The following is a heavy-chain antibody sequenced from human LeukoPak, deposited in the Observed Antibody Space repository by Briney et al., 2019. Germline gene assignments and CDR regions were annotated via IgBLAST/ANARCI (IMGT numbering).Heavy chain of an antibody. CDR3: ARWSRDYYDSSGYYSDY. V-gene: IGHV4-34*01. Sequence: SETLSLTCAVYGGSFSGYYWSWIRQPPGKGLEWIGEINHSGSTNYNPSLKSRVTISVDTSKNQFSLKLSSVTAADTAVYYCARWSRDYYDSSGYYSDYWGQGTLVTVSS. CDR2: INHSGST. D-gene: IGHD3-22*01. CDR1: GGSFSGYY. J-gene: IGHJ4*02.